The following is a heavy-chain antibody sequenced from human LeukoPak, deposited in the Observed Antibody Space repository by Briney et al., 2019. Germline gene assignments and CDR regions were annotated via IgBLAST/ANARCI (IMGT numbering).Heavy chain of an antibody. CDR2: IYPGDSDT. Sequence: GESLKISCKGSGYIFTSYWIGWVRQMPGKGLEWMGIIYPGDSDTRYSPSFQGQVTISADKSISTAYLQWSSLKASDTAMYYCARQAIGYCSGGSCYPFDYWGQGTLVTVSS. D-gene: IGHD2-15*01. J-gene: IGHJ4*02. CDR1: GYIFTSYW. CDR3: ARQAIGYCSGGSCYPFDY. V-gene: IGHV5-51*01.